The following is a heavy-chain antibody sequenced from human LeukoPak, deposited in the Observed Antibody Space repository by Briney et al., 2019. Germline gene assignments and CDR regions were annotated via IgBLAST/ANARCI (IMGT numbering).Heavy chain of an antibody. CDR3: ARLLDNDGSGDPDTFDM. D-gene: IGHD3-22*01. V-gene: IGHV4-59*11. J-gene: IGHJ3*02. CDR1: GGSMNGHF. CDR2: IHYAGRI. Sequence: SETLFLTCTVSGGSMNGHFWTWIRQPPGKGLEWIAFIHYAGRIRYNPSLQSRATISLDRSGSRFSLKLTSVTAADSAVYYCARLLDNDGSGDPDTFDMWGQGTVVVVSS.